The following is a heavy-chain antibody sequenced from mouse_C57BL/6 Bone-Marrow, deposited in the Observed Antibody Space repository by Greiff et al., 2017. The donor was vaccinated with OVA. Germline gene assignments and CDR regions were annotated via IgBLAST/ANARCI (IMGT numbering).Heavy chain of an antibody. CDR2: INSDGGST. J-gene: IGHJ2*01. V-gene: IGHV5-2*01. D-gene: IGHD2-4*01. CDR3: ARRDDYDRYYFDY. Sequence: DVPLVESGGGLVQPGESLKLSCESNAYEFPSHDMSWVRKTPEKRLELVAAINSDGGSTYYPDTMERRFIISRDNTKKTLYLQMSSLRSEDTALYYCARRDDYDRYYFDYWGQGTTLTVSS. CDR1: AYEFPSHD.